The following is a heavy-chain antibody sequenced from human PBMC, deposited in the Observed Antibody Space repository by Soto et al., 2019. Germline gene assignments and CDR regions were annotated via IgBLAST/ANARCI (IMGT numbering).Heavy chain of an antibody. CDR1: GGTFSSYA. D-gene: IGHD3-22*01. Sequence: ASVKVSCKASGGTFSSYAISWVRQAPGQGLEWMGGIIPIFGTANYAQKFQGRVTITADESTSTAYMELSSLRSEDTAVYYCARDPPYYYDSSGYSAWGQGTLVTVSS. V-gene: IGHV1-69*13. J-gene: IGHJ5*02. CDR3: ARDPPYYYDSSGYSA. CDR2: IIPIFGTA.